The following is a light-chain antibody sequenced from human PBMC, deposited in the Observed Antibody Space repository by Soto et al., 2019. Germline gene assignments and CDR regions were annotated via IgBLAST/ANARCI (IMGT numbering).Light chain of an antibody. V-gene: IGLV1-40*01. J-gene: IGLJ1*01. CDR3: QSYDSSLSGYV. CDR1: SSNIGAGYD. Sequence: QAVVTQPPSESGAPGQRVTISCTGSSSNIGAGYDVRWYQQLPGTAPKLLIYGNSNRPSGVPDRFSGSKSGTSASLAITGLQAEDEADYYCQSYDSSLSGYVFGTGTELTVL. CDR2: GNS.